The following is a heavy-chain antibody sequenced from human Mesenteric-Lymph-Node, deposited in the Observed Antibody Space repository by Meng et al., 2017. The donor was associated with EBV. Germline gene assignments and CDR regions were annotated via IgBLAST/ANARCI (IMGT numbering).Heavy chain of an antibody. CDR3: TRDLDIVVVPTASDFDS. Sequence: VQLVQSGSEVKKHGATVKVSCKASGYTFNSHGISWVRQAPGQGLEWMGWISGHNGNTNYAQKFQGRVTMTTDTSTSTAYMELRSLRSDDAAVYYCTRDLDIVVVPTASDFDSWGQGTLVTVSS. CDR1: GYTFNSHG. J-gene: IGHJ4*02. CDR2: ISGHNGNT. V-gene: IGHV1-18*01. D-gene: IGHD2-2*01.